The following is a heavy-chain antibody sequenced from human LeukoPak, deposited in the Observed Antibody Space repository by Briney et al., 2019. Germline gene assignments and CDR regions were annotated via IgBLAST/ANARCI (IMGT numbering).Heavy chain of an antibody. V-gene: IGHV3-9*01. CDR1: GFTIDNYA. D-gene: IGHD3-3*01. CDR3: ARDRAWNYFDY. CDR2: ISGNSGSI. J-gene: IGHJ4*02. Sequence: GGSLRLSCAASGFTIDNYAMHWLRQVPGKGLEWVSGISGNSGSIVYAASVKGRFTTSRDNSKNTLYLQMNSLRAEDTAVYYCARDRAWNYFDYWGQGTLVTVSS.